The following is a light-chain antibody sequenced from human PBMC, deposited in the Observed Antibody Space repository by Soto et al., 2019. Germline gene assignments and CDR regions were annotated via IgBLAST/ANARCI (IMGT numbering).Light chain of an antibody. V-gene: IGKV1-5*03. CDR1: QSISTG. CDR3: QQYGRYRT. CDR2: KAS. J-gene: IGKJ1*01. Sequence: DIQMTQSPSTLSASVGDRVTITCRASQSISTGLAWYQHKPGKAPNLLIYKASSLESGVPSRFSGSGSGTEFSLTISSLQPNDVATYYCQQYGRYRTFGQGTKVEIK.